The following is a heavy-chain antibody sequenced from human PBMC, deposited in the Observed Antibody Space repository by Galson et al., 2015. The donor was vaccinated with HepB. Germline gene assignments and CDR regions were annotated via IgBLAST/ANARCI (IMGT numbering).Heavy chain of an antibody. J-gene: IGHJ3*02. V-gene: IGHV3-23*01. D-gene: IGHD3-10*01. CDR1: GFTFSSYA. Sequence: SLRLSCAASGFTFSSYAMSWVRQAPGKGLEWVSAISGSGGSTYYADSVKGRFTISRDNSKNTLYLQMNCLRAEDTAVYYCAKVPYGSGSPTDAFDIWGQGTMVTVSS. CDR3: AKVPYGSGSPTDAFDI. CDR2: ISGSGGST.